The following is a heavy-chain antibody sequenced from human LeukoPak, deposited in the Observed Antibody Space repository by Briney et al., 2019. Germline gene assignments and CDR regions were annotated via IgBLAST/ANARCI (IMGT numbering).Heavy chain of an antibody. CDR3: AKDRGVWYYYDSSGYYQLDY. CDR1: GFTFSSYA. CDR2: ISGSGGNT. J-gene: IGHJ4*02. V-gene: IGHV3-23*01. D-gene: IGHD3-22*01. Sequence: GGSLRLSCAASGFTFSSYAMSWVRQAPGKGLEWVSAISGSGGNTYYADSVKGRFTISRDNSKNTLYLQMNSLRAEDTAVYYCAKDRGVWYYYDSSGYYQLDYWGQGTLVTVSS.